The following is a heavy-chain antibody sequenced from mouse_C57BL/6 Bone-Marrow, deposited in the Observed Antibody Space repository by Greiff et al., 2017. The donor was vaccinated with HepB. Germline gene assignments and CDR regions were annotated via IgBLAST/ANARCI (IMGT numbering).Heavy chain of an antibody. CDR1: GYTFTSYW. Sequence: QVQLQQSGAELVKPGASVKLSCKASGYTFTSYWMHWVKQRPGQGLEWIGMIHPNSGSTNYNEKFKSKATLTVDNSSSNAYMQLSSLTSEDSAVYYCAHLLFAYWGQGTLVTVSA. CDR2: IHPNSGST. J-gene: IGHJ3*01. CDR3: AHLLFAY. D-gene: IGHD2-10*01. V-gene: IGHV1-64*01.